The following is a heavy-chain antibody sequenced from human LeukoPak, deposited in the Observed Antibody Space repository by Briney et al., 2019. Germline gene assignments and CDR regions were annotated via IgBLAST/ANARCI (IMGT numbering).Heavy chain of an antibody. CDR2: INHSGST. D-gene: IGHD1-1*01. V-gene: IGHV4-34*10. J-gene: IGHJ4*02. CDR1: GGSFSGYY. Sequence: SETLSLTCAVYGGSFSGYYWSWIRQPPGKGLEWIGEINHSGSTNYNPSLKSRVTMSVDTSKNQFSLKLSSVTAADTAVYYCAGYKQERPFWGQGTLVTVSS. CDR3: AGYKQERPF.